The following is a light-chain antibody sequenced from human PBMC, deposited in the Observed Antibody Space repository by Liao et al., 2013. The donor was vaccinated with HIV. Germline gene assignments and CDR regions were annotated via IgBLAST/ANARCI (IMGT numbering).Light chain of an antibody. Sequence: SYDLTQPPSVSVSPGQTASITCSGDKLGDNYASWYQQKPGQSPVLVIYQDRKRPSGIPERFSGSNSGNTATLTIRGTQAMDEADYYCRASDSSTYVFGTGTKVTVL. J-gene: IGLJ1*01. CDR1: KLGDNY. V-gene: IGLV3-1*01. CDR3: RASDSSTYV. CDR2: QDR.